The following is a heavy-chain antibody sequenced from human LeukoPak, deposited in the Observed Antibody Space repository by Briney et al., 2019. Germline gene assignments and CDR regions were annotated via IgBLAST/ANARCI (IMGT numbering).Heavy chain of an antibody. CDR3: ANWHNIDTGWFDP. CDR2: INHSGST. V-gene: IGHV4-34*01. Sequence: SETLSLTCAVYGGSFSGYYWSWIRQPPGKGLEWIGEINHSGSTNYNPSLKSRVTISVDTSKNQFSLKLSSVTAADTAVYYCANWHNIDTGWFDPWGQGTLVTVSS. J-gene: IGHJ5*02. CDR1: GGSFSGYY. D-gene: IGHD1/OR15-1a*01.